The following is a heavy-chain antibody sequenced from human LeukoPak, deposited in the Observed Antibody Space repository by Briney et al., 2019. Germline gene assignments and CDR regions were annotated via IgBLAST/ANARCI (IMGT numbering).Heavy chain of an antibody. D-gene: IGHD5-18*01. CDR3: ARGIYTYGKLLDF. V-gene: IGHV3-48*04. J-gene: IGHJ4*02. Sequence: GGSLRLSCAASGFTFSSHTMNWVRQAPGKGLEWVSYITDSSSTIYYADSVKGRFTISRDNAKNTLFLQMNSLRAEDTAVYYCARGIYTYGKLLDFWGQGTLVTVSS. CDR1: GFTFSSHT. CDR2: ITDSSSTI.